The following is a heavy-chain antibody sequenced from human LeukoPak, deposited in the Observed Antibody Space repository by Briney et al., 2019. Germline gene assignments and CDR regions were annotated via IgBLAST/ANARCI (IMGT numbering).Heavy chain of an antibody. CDR3: ARSGPAALRVWFDP. J-gene: IGHJ5*02. Sequence: PAASVKVSCKASGGTFSSYAISWVRQAPGQGLEWMGRIIPIFGTANYAQKFQGRVTITTDESTSTAYMELSSLRSEDTAVYYCARSGPAALRVWFDPWGQGTLVTVSS. D-gene: IGHD2-2*01. V-gene: IGHV1-69*05. CDR2: IIPIFGTA. CDR1: GGTFSSYA.